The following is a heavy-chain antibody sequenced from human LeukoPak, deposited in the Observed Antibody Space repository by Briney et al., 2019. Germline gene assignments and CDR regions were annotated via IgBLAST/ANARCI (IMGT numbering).Heavy chain of an antibody. CDR1: GFTFGDYY. J-gene: IGHJ4*02. CDR3: ARDYGDYSFDY. V-gene: IGHV3-11*01. Sequence: GGSLRLSCGASGFTFGDYYMSWIRQAPGKGLEWVSYISSSGSTIYYADSVKGRFTISRDNAKNSLYLQMNSLRAEDTAVYYCARDYGDYSFDYWGQGTLVTVSS. CDR2: ISSSGSTI. D-gene: IGHD4-17*01.